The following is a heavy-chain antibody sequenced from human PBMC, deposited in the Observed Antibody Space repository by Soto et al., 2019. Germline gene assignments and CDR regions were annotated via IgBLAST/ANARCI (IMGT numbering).Heavy chain of an antibody. CDR2: ISYDGSNK. D-gene: IGHD1-1*01. CDR1: GFTFSSYA. V-gene: IGHV3-30-3*01. Sequence: QVQLVESGGGVVQPGRSLRLSCAASGFTFSSYAMHWVRQAPGKGLEWVAVISYDGSNKYYADSVKGRFTISRDNSKNTLYLQMNSLRAEDTAVYYCASLLGGSQTGITSYWGKGTLVTVSS. J-gene: IGHJ4*02. CDR3: ASLLGGSQTGITSY.